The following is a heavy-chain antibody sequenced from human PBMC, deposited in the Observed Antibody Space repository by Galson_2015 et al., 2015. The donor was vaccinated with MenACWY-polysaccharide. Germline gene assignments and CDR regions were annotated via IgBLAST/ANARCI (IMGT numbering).Heavy chain of an antibody. J-gene: IGHJ4*02. Sequence: LRLSCAASGFTFSSHGMHWVRQAPGKGLEWVASVSSDGSDKYYGNSVKGRFTISRDNSKNTIYLEMNSLRAEDTAVYYCARAGYYDSSGYYYYFDHWGQGTLVTVSS. CDR3: ARAGYYDSSGYYYYFDH. D-gene: IGHD3-22*01. CDR2: VSSDGSDK. V-gene: IGHV3-33*01. CDR1: GFTFSSHG.